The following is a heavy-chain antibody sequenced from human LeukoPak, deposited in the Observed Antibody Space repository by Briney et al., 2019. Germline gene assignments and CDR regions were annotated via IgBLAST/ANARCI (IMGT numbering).Heavy chain of an antibody. CDR1: GGSFSGYY. D-gene: IGHD3-10*01. J-gene: IGHJ5*02. CDR3: ARVRMVRGFDP. CDR2: INHSGST. Sequence: SETLSLTCAVYGGSFSGYYWSWIRQPPGKGLEWIGEINHSGSTNYNPSLKSRVTISVDTSKNQFSLKLSSVTAADTAVCYCARVRMVRGFDPWGQGTLVTVSS. V-gene: IGHV4-34*01.